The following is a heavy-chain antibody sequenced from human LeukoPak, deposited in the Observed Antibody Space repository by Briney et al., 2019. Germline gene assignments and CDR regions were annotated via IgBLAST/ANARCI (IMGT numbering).Heavy chain of an antibody. Sequence: SETLSLTCTVSGGSISSYYWSWLRQPPGKGLEWIGYIYYSGSTNYNPSLKSRVTISVDTSKNQFSLKLSSVTAADTGVYYCARLRRGVPRYFDYWGQGTLVTVSS. CDR3: ARLRRGVPRYFDY. CDR1: GGSISSYY. CDR2: IYYSGST. D-gene: IGHD3-10*01. V-gene: IGHV4-59*01. J-gene: IGHJ4*02.